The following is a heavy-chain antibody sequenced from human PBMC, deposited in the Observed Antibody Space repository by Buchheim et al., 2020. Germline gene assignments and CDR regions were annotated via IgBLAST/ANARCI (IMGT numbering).Heavy chain of an antibody. D-gene: IGHD3-16*01. Sequence: EVQLVESGGGLVQPGGSLRLSCAASGFAFSTYSMNWVRQAPGKGLEWVSYISYSSSSIYYADSVKGRFTISRDSAKNSLYLQINSLRYEDTAVYYCARGRIITPDFGMDVWGQGTT. J-gene: IGHJ6*02. CDR2: ISYSSSSI. CDR3: ARGRIITPDFGMDV. CDR1: GFAFSTYS. V-gene: IGHV3-48*02.